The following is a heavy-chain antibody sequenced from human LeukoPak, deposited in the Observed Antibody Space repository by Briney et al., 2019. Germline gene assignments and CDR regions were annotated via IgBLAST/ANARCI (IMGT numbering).Heavy chain of an antibody. Sequence: GGSLRLSCAASGFTFSSYSMNPVRQAPGKGLEWVSSISSSSSYIYYADSVKGRFTISRDNAKNSLYLQMNSLRAEDTAVYYCARDRASGIAVAGTFWFDPWGQGTLVTVSS. D-gene: IGHD6-19*01. CDR2: ISSSSSYI. CDR1: GFTFSSYS. J-gene: IGHJ5*02. V-gene: IGHV3-21*01. CDR3: ARDRASGIAVAGTFWFDP.